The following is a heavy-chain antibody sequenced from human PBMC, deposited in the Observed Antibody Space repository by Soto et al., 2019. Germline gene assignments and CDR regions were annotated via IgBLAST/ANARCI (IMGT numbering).Heavy chain of an antibody. V-gene: IGHV4-38-2*02. CDR2: VDHSGRT. CDR1: GYSINSDNY. Sequence: PSETLSLTCTVSGYSINSDNYWGWIRQPPGKGLEWVGSVDHSGRTYYSSSLKSRVTMSIDTSKNQLSLRLTSVTAADTAIYYCAKKGYYPSGKINLFDSWGQGTLVTVSS. D-gene: IGHD3-10*01. J-gene: IGHJ4*02. CDR3: AKKGYYPSGKINLFDS.